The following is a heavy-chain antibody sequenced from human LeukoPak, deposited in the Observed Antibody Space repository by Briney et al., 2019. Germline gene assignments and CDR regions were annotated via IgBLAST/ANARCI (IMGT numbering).Heavy chain of an antibody. CDR3: ATDLAYCSGGSCYDY. D-gene: IGHD2-15*01. CDR1: GYTFTGYY. CDR2: FDPEDGET. Sequence: ASVKVSCKASGYTFTGYYMHWVRQAPGQGLEWMGGFDPEDGETIYAQKFQGRVTMTEDTSTDTAYMELSSLRSEDTAVYYCATDLAYCSGGSCYDYWGQGTLVTVSS. J-gene: IGHJ4*02. V-gene: IGHV1-24*01.